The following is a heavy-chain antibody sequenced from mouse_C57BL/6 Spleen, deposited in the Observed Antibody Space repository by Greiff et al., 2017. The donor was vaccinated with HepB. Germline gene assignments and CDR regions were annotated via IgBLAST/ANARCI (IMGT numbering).Heavy chain of an antibody. CDR3: TTVITTVVEAY. Sequence: VQLQQSGAELVRPGASVKLSCTASGFNIKDDYMHWVKQRPEQGLEWIGWIDPENGDTEYASKFQGKATITADTSSNTAYLQLSSLTSEDTAVYYCTTVITTVVEAYWGQGTLVTVSA. J-gene: IGHJ3*01. CDR2: IDPENGDT. V-gene: IGHV14-4*01. CDR1: GFNIKDDY. D-gene: IGHD1-1*01.